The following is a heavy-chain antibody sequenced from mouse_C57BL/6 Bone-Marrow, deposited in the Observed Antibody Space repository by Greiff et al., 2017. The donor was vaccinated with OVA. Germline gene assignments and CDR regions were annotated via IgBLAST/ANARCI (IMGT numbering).Heavy chain of an antibody. CDR3: ARAYPGAMDY. D-gene: IGHD2-10*01. CDR2: ISYSGST. J-gene: IGHJ4*01. CDR1: GYSIPSDY. V-gene: IGHV3-8*01. Sequence: EMQLQESGPGLAKPSQTLSLTCSVTGYSIPSDYWNWIRKFPGNKLEYMGYISYSGSTYYNPSLKSRMSITRDTSKNQYYLQLNSVTPEDTATYYCARAYPGAMDYWGQGTSVTVSS.